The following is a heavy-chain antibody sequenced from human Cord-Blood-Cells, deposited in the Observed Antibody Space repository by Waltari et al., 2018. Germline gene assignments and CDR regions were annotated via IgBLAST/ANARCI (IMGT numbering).Heavy chain of an antibody. V-gene: IGHV4-39*01. Sequence: QLQLQESGPGLVKPSETLSLTCTVSGGSISSSSYYWGWIRQPPGKGLEWIGVIYYSGSTYYNPSLKSRVTISVDTSKNQFSLKLSSVTAADTAVYYCAILIVVPAASGFDPWGQGTLVTVSS. CDR3: AILIVVPAASGFDP. D-gene: IGHD2-2*01. CDR2: IYYSGST. J-gene: IGHJ5*02. CDR1: GGSISSSSYY.